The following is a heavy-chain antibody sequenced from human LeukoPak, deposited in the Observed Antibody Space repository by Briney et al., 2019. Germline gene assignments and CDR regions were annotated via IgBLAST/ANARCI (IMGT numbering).Heavy chain of an antibody. J-gene: IGHJ4*02. V-gene: IGHV1-69*13. CDR2: IIPIFGTA. D-gene: IGHD6-19*01. CDR3: ARSAGYSSGDYYFDY. CDR1: GGTLSSYA. Sequence: SVKVSCKASGGTLSSYAISWVRQAPGQGLEWMGGIIPIFGTANYAQKFQGRVTITADESTSTAYMELSSLRSEDTAVYYCARSAGYSSGDYYFDYWGQGTLVTVSS.